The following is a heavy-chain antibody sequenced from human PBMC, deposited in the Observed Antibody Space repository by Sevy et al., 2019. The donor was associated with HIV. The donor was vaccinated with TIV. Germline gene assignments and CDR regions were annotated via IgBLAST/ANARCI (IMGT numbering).Heavy chain of an antibody. J-gene: IGHJ5*02. Sequence: GGSLRLSCTTSGFTFGDFAMSWFRQAPGKGLEWVGFIRAEAYGGTPEHAASVKGRFTISRDDSKSIAYLQMDSLETDDPAVYYCTRGWIAVSGSRFNWLDPWGQGTQVTVSS. CDR2: IRAEAYGGTP. D-gene: IGHD6-19*01. CDR3: TRGWIAVSGSRFNWLDP. CDR1: GFTFGDFA. V-gene: IGHV3-49*03.